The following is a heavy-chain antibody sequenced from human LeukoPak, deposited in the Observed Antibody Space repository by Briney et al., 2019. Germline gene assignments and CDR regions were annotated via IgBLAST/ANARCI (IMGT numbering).Heavy chain of an antibody. J-gene: IGHJ4*02. CDR3: ARDTVGARLDY. CDR1: GGSISSSNW. Sequence: SETLSLTCAVSGGSISSSNWWSWIRQPPGKGLEWIGYIYYSGSTYYNPSLKSRVTISVDTSRNQFSLKLSSVTAADTAVYYCARDTVGARLDYWGQGTLVTVSS. D-gene: IGHD1-26*01. V-gene: IGHV4-30-4*01. CDR2: IYYSGST.